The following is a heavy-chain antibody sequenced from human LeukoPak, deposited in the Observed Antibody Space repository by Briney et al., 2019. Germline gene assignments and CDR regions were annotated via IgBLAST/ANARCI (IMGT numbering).Heavy chain of an antibody. CDR2: ISSSSSYI. J-gene: IGHJ4*02. CDR3: ARDRVRGVIGPPDY. CDR1: GFTFSSYA. D-gene: IGHD3-10*01. V-gene: IGHV3-21*01. Sequence: GGSLRLSCAASGFTFSSYAMHWVRQAPGKGLEWVSSISSSSSYIYYADSVKGRFTISRDNAKNSLYLQMNSLRAEDTAVYYCARDRVRGVIGPPDYWGQGTLVTVSS.